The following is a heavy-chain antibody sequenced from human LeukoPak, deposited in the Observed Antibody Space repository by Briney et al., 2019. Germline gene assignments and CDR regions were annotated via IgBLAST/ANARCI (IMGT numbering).Heavy chain of an antibody. D-gene: IGHD5-24*01. V-gene: IGHV3-33*08. CDR3: ARARRDGYKVRLSSGTTLGY. CDR2: IWYDGSNK. Sequence: GGSQRLSCAASGCIFSNYNMNWVRQAPGKGLEWVAVIWYDGSNKYYADSVKGRFTISRDNSKSTLYLQMNSLRAEDTAVYYCARARRDGYKVRLSSGTTLGYWGQGTLVTVSS. CDR1: GCIFSNYN. J-gene: IGHJ4*02.